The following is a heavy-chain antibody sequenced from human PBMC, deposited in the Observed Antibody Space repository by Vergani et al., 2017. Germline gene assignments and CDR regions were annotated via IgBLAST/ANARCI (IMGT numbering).Heavy chain of an antibody. CDR2: IYYSGST. J-gene: IGHJ6*02. D-gene: IGHD4-11*01. V-gene: IGHV4-31*03. CDR1: GGSISSGGYY. Sequence: QVQLQESGPGLVKPSQTLSLTCTVSGGSISSGGYYWSWIRQHPGKGLEWIGYIYYSGSTYYNPSLKSRVTISVDTSKNQFSLKLSSVTAADTAVYYCARVSYSNYPSPMNYYYYYGMDVWGQGTTVTVSS. CDR3: ARVSYSNYPSPMNYYYYYGMDV.